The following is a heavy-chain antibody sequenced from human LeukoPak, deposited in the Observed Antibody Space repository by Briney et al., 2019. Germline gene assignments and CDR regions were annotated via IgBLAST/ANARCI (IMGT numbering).Heavy chain of an antibody. CDR1: GFTFSTYG. J-gene: IGHJ4*02. CDR2: ISYDGSNE. Sequence: GVSLRLSCAASGFTFSTYGMHWVRQAPGKGLEWVAVISYDGSNEYYADSVKGRFTISRDNSKNTLYLQMSSLRAEDTAVYYCAKEFNRGLPDYWGQGTLVTVPS. V-gene: IGHV3-30*18. D-gene: IGHD2-21*01. CDR3: AKEFNRGLPDY.